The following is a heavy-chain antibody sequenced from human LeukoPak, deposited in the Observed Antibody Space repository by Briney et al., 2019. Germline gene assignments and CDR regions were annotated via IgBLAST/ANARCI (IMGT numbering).Heavy chain of an antibody. CDR3: ARAGLGQGAY. CDR2: IHYSGST. Sequence: SETLSLTCTVSGGSISSYYWSWIRQPPGKGPEWIGSIHYSGSTYYNPSLKSRGSISVDTSKNQFSLKLTSVTAADTAVYYCARAGLGQGAYWGQGTLVTVSS. CDR1: GGSISSYY. J-gene: IGHJ4*02. D-gene: IGHD3/OR15-3a*01. V-gene: IGHV4-59*01.